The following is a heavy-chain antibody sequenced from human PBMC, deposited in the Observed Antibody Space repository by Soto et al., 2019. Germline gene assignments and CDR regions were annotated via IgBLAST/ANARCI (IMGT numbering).Heavy chain of an antibody. Sequence: QVQLQESGPGLVKPSGTLSLTCAVSGGSISSSNWWSWVRQTPGKGLEWIGEIYHSGRTNYNPSRKSRVTISVDKSKHQFSLKLSSVSAADTAVYYCARERAFGESSPGYYYYGMDVWGQGTTVTVSS. V-gene: IGHV4-4*02. CDR2: IYHSGRT. CDR1: GGSISSSNW. J-gene: IGHJ6*02. CDR3: ARERAFGESSPGYYYYGMDV. D-gene: IGHD3-10*01.